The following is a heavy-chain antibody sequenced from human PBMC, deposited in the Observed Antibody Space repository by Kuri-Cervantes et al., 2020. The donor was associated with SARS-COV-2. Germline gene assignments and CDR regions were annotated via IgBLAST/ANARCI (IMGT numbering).Heavy chain of an antibody. J-gene: IGHJ6*02. CDR3: ARVHSYGPQDYYYYGMDV. D-gene: IGHD5-18*01. Sequence: GGPLRLSCAASGFTFSSYSMNWVRQAPGKGLEWVSSISSSSSYIYYADSVKGRFTISRDNAKNSLYLQMNSLRAEDTAVYYCARVHSYGPQDYYYYGMDVWGQGTTVTVSS. CDR1: GFTFSSYS. V-gene: IGHV3-21*01. CDR2: ISSSSSYI.